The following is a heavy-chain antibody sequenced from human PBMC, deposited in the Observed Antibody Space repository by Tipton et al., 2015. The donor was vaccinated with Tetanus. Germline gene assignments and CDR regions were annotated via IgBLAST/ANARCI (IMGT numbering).Heavy chain of an antibody. Sequence: SLRLSCAVSGFSLSSYTMNWVRQAPGKGLEWVSSISSTSAYIYYADSLKGRFTISRDNAKNSLYLQMNSLRVEDTAVYYCASGSALDYWGQGSLATVSS. CDR3: ASGSALDY. D-gene: IGHD6-25*01. J-gene: IGHJ4*02. CDR2: ISSTSAYI. CDR1: GFSLSSYT. V-gene: IGHV3-21*01.